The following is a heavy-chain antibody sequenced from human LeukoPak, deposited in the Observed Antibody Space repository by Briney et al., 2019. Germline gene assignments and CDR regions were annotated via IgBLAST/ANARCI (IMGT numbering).Heavy chain of an antibody. CDR1: GGSFSSYY. D-gene: IGHD3-10*01. CDR3: ARVDGSWDAFDI. Sequence: SSETPSLTCAVYGGSFSSYYWGWIRQPPGKGLEWIGSIYYSGSTYYNPSLKSRVTISVDTSKNQFSLKLSSMTAADTAVYYCARVDGSWDAFDIWGQGTMVTVSS. CDR2: IYYSGST. V-gene: IGHV4-39*01. J-gene: IGHJ3*02.